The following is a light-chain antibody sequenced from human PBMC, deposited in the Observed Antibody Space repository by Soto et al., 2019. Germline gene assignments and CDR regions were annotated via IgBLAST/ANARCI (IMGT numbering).Light chain of an antibody. CDR1: SANIGNNY. J-gene: IGLJ2*01. CDR2: DNN. Sequence: QSLLTQPPSVSAAPGQKVTICCSGSSANIGNNYVSWDQQLPGTAPKLLSDDNNKRPSGISDGFSGSKSGTSATLGITGLQTGDEADYYCGTWDSSLSDGVVFGGGTKVTVL. V-gene: IGLV1-51*01. CDR3: GTWDSSLSDGVV.